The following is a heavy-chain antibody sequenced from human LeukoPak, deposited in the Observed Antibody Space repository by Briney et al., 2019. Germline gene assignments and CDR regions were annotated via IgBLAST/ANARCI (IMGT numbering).Heavy chain of an antibody. CDR3: ARGYGDYDLYYFDS. V-gene: IGHV4-4*07. CDR1: GDSISSYY. D-gene: IGHD4-17*01. J-gene: IGHJ4*02. CDR2: IYTSGST. Sequence: SETLSLTCTVSGDSISSYYRSWIRQPAGKGLEWIGRIYTSGSTNYNPSLKSRVTISVDKSKNQFSLKLRSVTAADTAVYYCARGYGDYDLYYFDSWGQGTLVTVSS.